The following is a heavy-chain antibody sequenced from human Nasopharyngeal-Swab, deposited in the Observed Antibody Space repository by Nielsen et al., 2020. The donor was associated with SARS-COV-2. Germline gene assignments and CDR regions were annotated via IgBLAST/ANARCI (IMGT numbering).Heavy chain of an antibody. CDR1: GYILTSYW. CDR3: VRRAFSASYFYFDY. D-gene: IGHD1-26*01. J-gene: IGHJ4*02. V-gene: IGHV5-51*01. CDR2: IYPADSDS. Sequence: GEPLRLSCKGSGYILTSYWIAWVRQMPGKGLEWMGIIYPADSDSRYSLSFQGQVSISVDKSISTAYLQWNTLKASDTAIYYCVRRAFSASYFYFDYWGPGTLVTVSS.